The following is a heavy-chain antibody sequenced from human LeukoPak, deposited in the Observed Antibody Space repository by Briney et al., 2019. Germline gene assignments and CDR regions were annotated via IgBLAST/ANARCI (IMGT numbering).Heavy chain of an antibody. CDR1: GFTFSNAW. Sequence: PGGSLRLSCAASGFTFSNAWMSWVRQAPGKGLEWVSAISGSGGSTYYADSVKGRFTISRDNSKNTLYLQMNSLRAEDTAVYYCAKWDTYYDSSGYYFYWGQGTLVTVSS. J-gene: IGHJ4*02. D-gene: IGHD3-22*01. V-gene: IGHV3-23*01. CDR2: ISGSGGST. CDR3: AKWDTYYDSSGYYFY.